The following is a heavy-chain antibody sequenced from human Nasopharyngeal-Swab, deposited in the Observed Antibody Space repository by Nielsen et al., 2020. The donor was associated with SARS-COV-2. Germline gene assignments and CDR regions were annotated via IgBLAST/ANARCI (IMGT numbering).Heavy chain of an antibody. D-gene: IGHD3-3*01. CDR3: ASWDGFSLYYGMDV. CDR2: INPSGGNT. J-gene: IGHJ6*02. CDR1: GYTFTCYY. Sequence: ASVKVSCKASGYTFTCYYMHWVRQAPGQWLEWMGIINPSGGNTSYAQKFQGRVTMTRDTSTSTVYMELSSLRSEVTAVYYCASWDGFSLYYGMDVWGQGTTVTVSS. V-gene: IGHV1-46*01.